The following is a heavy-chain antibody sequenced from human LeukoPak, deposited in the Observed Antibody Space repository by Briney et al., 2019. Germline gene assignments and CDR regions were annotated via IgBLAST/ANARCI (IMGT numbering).Heavy chain of an antibody. CDR2: ISWNSGSI. D-gene: IGHD2-15*01. CDR3: AKDIRLRGRCSGGSCYSDGFAFDI. J-gene: IGHJ3*02. V-gene: IGHV3-9*01. Sequence: PGGSLRLSCAASGFTFDDYAMHWVRQAPGKGLEWVSGISWNSGSIGYADSVKGRFTISRDNAKNSLYLQMNSLRAEDTALYYCAKDIRLRGRCSGGSCYSDGFAFDIWGQGTMVTVSS. CDR1: GFTFDDYA.